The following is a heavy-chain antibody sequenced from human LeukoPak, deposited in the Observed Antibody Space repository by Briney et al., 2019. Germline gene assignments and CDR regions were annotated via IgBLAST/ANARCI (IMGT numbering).Heavy chain of an antibody. CDR2: VSSSGDRT. Sequence: PGGSLRLSCAASAFTFSNHDMAWVRQAPGQGLEWVSLVSSSGDRTYYANSVKGRFTISRDNSKNTLYLQMNSLRAEDTAVYYCAKEAGLFDVWGQGTMVTVSS. CDR3: AKEAGLFDV. V-gene: IGHV3-23*01. J-gene: IGHJ3*01. CDR1: AFTFSNHD.